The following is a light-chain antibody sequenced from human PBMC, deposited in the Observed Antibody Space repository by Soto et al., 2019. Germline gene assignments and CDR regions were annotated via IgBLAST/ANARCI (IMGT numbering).Light chain of an antibody. J-gene: IGLJ1*01. V-gene: IGLV7-46*01. Sequence: QAVVTQEPSLTVSPGGTVTLTCGSSTGAVTNGHYPYWFQQKPGQAPRTLIYDTTNGHSWTPARFSGSLLGGKAALTLSGAQPGDEAEYYCLLSYNGPYVFGTGTKVTVL. CDR1: TGAVTNGHY. CDR3: LLSYNGPYV. CDR2: DTT.